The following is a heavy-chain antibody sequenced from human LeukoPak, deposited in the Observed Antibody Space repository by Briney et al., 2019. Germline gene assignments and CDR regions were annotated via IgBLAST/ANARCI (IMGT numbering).Heavy chain of an antibody. CDR2: ISGSGGST. Sequence: GGSLRLSCAASGFTVSSNYMSWVRQAPGKGLEWVSAISGSGGSTYYADSVKGRITISRDNSKNTLYLQMNSLRAEDTAVYYCAKYDYSNYFDYWGQGTLVTVSS. CDR1: GFTVSSNY. V-gene: IGHV3-23*01. D-gene: IGHD4-11*01. J-gene: IGHJ4*02. CDR3: AKYDYSNYFDY.